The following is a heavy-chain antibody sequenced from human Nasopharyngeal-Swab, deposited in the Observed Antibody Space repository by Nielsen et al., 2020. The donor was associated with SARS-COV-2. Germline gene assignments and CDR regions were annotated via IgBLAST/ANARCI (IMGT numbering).Heavy chain of an antibody. CDR2: ISDDGSTK. J-gene: IGHJ4*02. D-gene: IGHD1-26*01. Sequence: GESLQISCVATGFTFRLSAMHWVRQAPGKGLEWVAVISDDGSTKFYADSVMGRFTVSRDNSKNTVHLQMNSLRSDDKAMYYCARDGGSRSQFDYWGQGTLVTVSS. CDR1: GFTFRLSA. CDR3: ARDGGSRSQFDY. V-gene: IGHV3-30-3*01.